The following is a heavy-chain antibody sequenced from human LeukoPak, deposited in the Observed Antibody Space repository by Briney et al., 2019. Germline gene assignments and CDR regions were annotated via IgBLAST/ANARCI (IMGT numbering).Heavy chain of an antibody. CDR3: ARHEGYCTNGVCYTFDY. V-gene: IGHV5-51*01. D-gene: IGHD2-8*01. Sequence: GESLKISCKGSGYSFTSYWIGWVRQLPGKGLEWMGIIYPGDSDTRYSPSFQGQVTISADKSISTAYLQWSSLKASDTAMYYCARHEGYCTNGVCYTFDYWGQGTLVTVSS. J-gene: IGHJ4*02. CDR2: IYPGDSDT. CDR1: GYSFTSYW.